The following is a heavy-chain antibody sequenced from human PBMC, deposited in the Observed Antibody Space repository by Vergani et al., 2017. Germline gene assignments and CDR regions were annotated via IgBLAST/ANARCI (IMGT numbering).Heavy chain of an antibody. CDR3: TRDVVTIWEHIVFVTAPPVYYSYYFCMDG. D-gene: IGHD2-21*02. CDR2: IRSKAYGETT. CDR1: GFTFGDYA. J-gene: IGHJ6*02. Sequence: EVQLVESGGGWVQRGRSQRLSCTASGFTFGDYAMSWFRQAPGKGLEWVGFIRSKAYGETTEYAASVKCKLTISRDDSKSIAYLQMNSLKTEDTAVYYCTRDVVTIWEHIVFVTAPPVYYSYYFCMDGWSQGTTLTLSS. V-gene: IGHV3-49*03.